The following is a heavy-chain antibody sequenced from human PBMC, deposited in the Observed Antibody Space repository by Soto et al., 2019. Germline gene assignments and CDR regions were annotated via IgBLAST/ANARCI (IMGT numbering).Heavy chain of an antibody. V-gene: IGHV3-23*01. Sequence: EVQLLESGGGLVQPGGSLRLSCAASGFTFSSYAMSWVRQAPGKGLEWVSAISGSGGSTYYADSVKGRFTISRYNSKTTLYLQMHSLRAEDTAVYYCAKNGRSLEWLLMVLIDYWGQGTLVTVSS. CDR1: GFTFSSYA. CDR2: ISGSGGST. J-gene: IGHJ4*02. D-gene: IGHD3-3*01. CDR3: AKNGRSLEWLLMVLIDY.